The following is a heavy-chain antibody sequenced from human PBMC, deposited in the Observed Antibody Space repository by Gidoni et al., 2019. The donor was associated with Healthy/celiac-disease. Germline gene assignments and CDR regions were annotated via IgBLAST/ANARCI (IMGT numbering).Heavy chain of an antibody. CDR1: GFTFDDYA. Sequence: EVQLVESGGGLVQPGRSLRLSCAASGFTFDDYAMHLVRQAPGKGLEWVSGISWNSGSIGYADSVKGRFTISRDNAKNSLYLQMNSLRAEDTALYYCAKAHLIAVAGYFDYWGQGTLVTVSS. D-gene: IGHD6-19*01. CDR3: AKAHLIAVAGYFDY. V-gene: IGHV3-9*01. CDR2: ISWNSGSI. J-gene: IGHJ4*02.